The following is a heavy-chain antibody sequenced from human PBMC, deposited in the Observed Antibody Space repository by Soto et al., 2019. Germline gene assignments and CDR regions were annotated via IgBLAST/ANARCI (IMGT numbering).Heavy chain of an antibody. CDR1: GYAISSGYY. J-gene: IGHJ4*02. V-gene: IGHV4-38-2*01. CDR2: IYHRGST. CDR3: ARGIGYYDSSGDFGF. Sequence: LSLTCAVSGYAISSGYYWGWIRQAPGEGLEWIGSIYHRGSTYYNPSLESRVTMSVDTSTNYFSLKMSSVTAADAAVYYCARGIGYYDSSGDFGFWGQGVLVTVSS. D-gene: IGHD3-22*01.